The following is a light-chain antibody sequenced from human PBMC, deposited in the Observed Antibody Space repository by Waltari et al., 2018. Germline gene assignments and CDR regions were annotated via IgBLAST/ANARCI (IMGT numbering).Light chain of an antibody. CDR3: QQYDRSPLT. CDR2: GTL. CDR1: QSVNSKY. Sequence: EIVLTQSPGTLSFSPGERATLPCGASQSVNSKYLAWYQQKSGQPPRLLSYGTLNRASGIPERFSGSGSGTDFTLTISRLEPEDFAVYYCQQYDRSPLTFGGGTTVEIK. V-gene: IGKV3-20*01. J-gene: IGKJ4*01.